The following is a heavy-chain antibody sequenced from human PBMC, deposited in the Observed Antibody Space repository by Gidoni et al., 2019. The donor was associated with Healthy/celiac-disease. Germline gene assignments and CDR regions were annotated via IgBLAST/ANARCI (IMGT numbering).Heavy chain of an antibody. Sequence: QVQLVQSGAEVTKPGSSVTVSCKASGGTFSSYAISWVRQAPGQGLEWMGGIIPIFGTANYAQKFQGRVTITADESTSTAYMELSSLRSEDTAVYYCARSKGYSYGSYFFDYWGQGTLVTVSS. CDR2: IIPIFGTA. J-gene: IGHJ4*02. D-gene: IGHD5-18*01. CDR3: ARSKGYSYGSYFFDY. V-gene: IGHV1-69*01. CDR1: GGTFSSYA.